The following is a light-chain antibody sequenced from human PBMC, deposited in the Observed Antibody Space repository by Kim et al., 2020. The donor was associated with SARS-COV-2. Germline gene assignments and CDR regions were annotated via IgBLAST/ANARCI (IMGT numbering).Light chain of an antibody. CDR2: GKN. CDR3: NSRDSSGNHYV. Sequence: SSELTQDPAVSVALGQTVRITCQGDSLRSYYASWYQQKPGQAPVLVIYGKNNRPSGIPDRFSGSSSGNTASLTITGAQAEDEAYYYCNSRDSSGNHYVFG. CDR1: SLRSYY. V-gene: IGLV3-19*01. J-gene: IGLJ1*01.